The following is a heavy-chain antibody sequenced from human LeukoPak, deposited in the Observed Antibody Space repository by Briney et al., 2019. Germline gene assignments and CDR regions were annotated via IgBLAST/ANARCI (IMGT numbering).Heavy chain of an antibody. D-gene: IGHD2-2*01. CDR3: AREVDCSSTSCYPDYYYYMDV. V-gene: IGHV4-34*01. CDR1: GGSFSGYY. J-gene: IGHJ6*03. Sequence: PSETLSLTCAVYGGSFSGYYWSWIRQPPGKGLEWIGEINHSGSTNYNPSLKSRVTISVDTSKNQFSLKLSSVTAADTAVYYCAREVDCSSTSCYPDYYYYMDVWGKGTTVTVSS. CDR2: INHSGST.